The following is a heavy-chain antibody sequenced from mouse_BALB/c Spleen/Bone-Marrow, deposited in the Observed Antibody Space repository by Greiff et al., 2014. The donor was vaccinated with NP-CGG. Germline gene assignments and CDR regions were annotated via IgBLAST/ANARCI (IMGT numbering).Heavy chain of an antibody. CDR1: GFTFSSFG. Sequence: DVMLVESGGGLVQPGGSRKLSCAASGFTFSSFGMHWVRQAPEKGLEWVAYISSGSSTTYYADTVKGRFTISRDNPKNTLFLQMTSLRSEDTAMYYCARLRRYYGYFDYWGQGTTLTVSS. CDR3: ARLRRYYGYFDY. J-gene: IGHJ2*01. CDR2: ISSGSSTT. D-gene: IGHD1-1*01. V-gene: IGHV5-17*02.